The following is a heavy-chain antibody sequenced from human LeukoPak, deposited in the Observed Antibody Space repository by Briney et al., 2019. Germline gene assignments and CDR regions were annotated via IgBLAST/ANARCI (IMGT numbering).Heavy chain of an antibody. J-gene: IGHJ4*02. V-gene: IGHV5-51*01. CDR3: ASFHISGGYYNGLHY. Sequence: GESLKISCKASGYNFTSYWIGWVRQMPGKGLEWMGIVYPGDSDTRYSPSFQGQVTISADKSITTAYLHWSSLKAADTAMYYCASFHISGGYYNGLHYWGQGTLDTVSS. CDR2: VYPGDSDT. CDR1: GYNFTSYW. D-gene: IGHD3-10*01.